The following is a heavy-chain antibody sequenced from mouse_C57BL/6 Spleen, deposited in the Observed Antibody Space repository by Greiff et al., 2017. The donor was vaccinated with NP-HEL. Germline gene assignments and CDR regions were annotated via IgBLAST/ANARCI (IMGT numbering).Heavy chain of an antibody. CDR3: ARGGAGYYLDY. Sequence: QVQLQQSGPELVKPGASVKLSCKASGYTFTSYDINWVKQRPGQGLEWIGWIYPGGGSTKYNEKFKGKATLTVDTSSSTAFMELHSVTSEYSAVYFGARGGAGYYLDYWGQGTTLTVSS. CDR2: IYPGGGST. V-gene: IGHV1-85*01. CDR1: GYTFTSYD. D-gene: IGHD4-1*01. J-gene: IGHJ2*01.